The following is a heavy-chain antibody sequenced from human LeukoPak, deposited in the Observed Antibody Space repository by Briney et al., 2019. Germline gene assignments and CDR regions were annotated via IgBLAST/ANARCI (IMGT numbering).Heavy chain of an antibody. CDR2: IYTSGST. CDR3: ARVVAAAGNNWFDP. J-gene: IGHJ5*02. D-gene: IGHD6-13*01. CDR1: GGSISSGSYY. Sequence: SETLSLTCTVSGGSISSGSYYWSWIRQPAGKGLEWIGRIYTSGSTSYNPSLKTRLSISIDTSKNQFSLKLNSVTAADTAVYYCARVVAAAGNNWFDPWGQGTQVTVSS. V-gene: IGHV4-61*02.